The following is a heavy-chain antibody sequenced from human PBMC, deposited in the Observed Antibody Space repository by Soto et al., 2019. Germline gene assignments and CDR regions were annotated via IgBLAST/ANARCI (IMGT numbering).Heavy chain of an antibody. D-gene: IGHD3-3*01. V-gene: IGHV4-4*02. CDR3: AKEGTSDDFWSGCYH. J-gene: IGHJ4*02. CDR2: IYHSGTF. CDR1: GDSVSSSSC. Sequence: QVRLQESGPGLVEPSGTLSLTCAVSGDSVSSSSCWSWVRQAPGKGLEWIGEIYHSGTFNYNPSLASRVSVSVDKSRNQLSLNLKSVTAADTAVYYCAKEGTSDDFWSGCYHWGQGTLVTVSS.